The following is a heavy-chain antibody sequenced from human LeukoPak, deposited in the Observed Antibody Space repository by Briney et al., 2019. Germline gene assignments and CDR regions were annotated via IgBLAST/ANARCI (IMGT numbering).Heavy chain of an antibody. J-gene: IGHJ6*02. CDR2: IPYDGSNK. CDR3: AKEMLLSYYYYGMDV. CDR1: GFTFSSYG. Sequence: PGGSLRLSCAASGFTFSSYGMHWVRQAPGKGLEWVAVIPYDGSNKYYADSVKDRFTISRDNSKNTLYLQMNSLRAEDTAAYYCAKEMLLSYYYYGMDVWGQGTTVTVSS. D-gene: IGHD2-21*01. V-gene: IGHV3-30*18.